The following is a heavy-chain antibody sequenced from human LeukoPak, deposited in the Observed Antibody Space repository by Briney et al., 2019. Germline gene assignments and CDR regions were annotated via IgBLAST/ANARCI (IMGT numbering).Heavy chain of an antibody. CDR1: GFTFSSYG. D-gene: IGHD2-2*01. CDR2: ISYDGNNK. J-gene: IGHJ6*03. CDR3: AKVAPADLYYYYYMDV. V-gene: IGHV3-33*05. Sequence: GGSLRLSCAASGFTFSSYGMNWVRQAPGKGLEWVAVISYDGNNKFYSDAVKGRFTISRDNSKNTLYLQMSSLRAEDTAMYYCAKVAPADLYYYYYMDVWGKGTTVTVSS.